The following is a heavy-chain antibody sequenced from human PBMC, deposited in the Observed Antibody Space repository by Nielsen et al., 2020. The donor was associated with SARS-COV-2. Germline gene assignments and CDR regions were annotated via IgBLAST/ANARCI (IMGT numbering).Heavy chain of an antibody. V-gene: IGHV3-20*04. CDR2: INWNGGST. D-gene: IGHD1-20*01. CDR3: AGGNWNDVKRNFDY. Sequence: GESLKISCAASGFTFDDYGMSWVRQAPGKGLEWVPGINWNGGSTGYADSVKGRFTISRDNAKNSLYLQMNSLRAEDTAVYYCAGGNWNDVKRNFDYWGQGTLVTVSS. CDR1: GFTFDDYG. J-gene: IGHJ4*02.